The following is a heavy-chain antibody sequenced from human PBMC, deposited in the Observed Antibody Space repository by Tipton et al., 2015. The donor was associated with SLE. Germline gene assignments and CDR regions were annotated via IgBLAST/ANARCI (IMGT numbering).Heavy chain of an antibody. V-gene: IGHV4-34*01. CDR1: GGSFSGYY. J-gene: IGHJ4*02. CDR2: INHSGST. D-gene: IGHD1-7*01. CDR3: ARGTRGSYDWNYSFDY. Sequence: TLSLTCAVYGGSFSGYYWSWIRQPPGKGLEWIGEINHSGSTNYNPSLKSRVTISVDTSKNQFSLKLSSVTAADTAVYYCARGTRGSYDWNYSFDYWGQGTLVTVSS.